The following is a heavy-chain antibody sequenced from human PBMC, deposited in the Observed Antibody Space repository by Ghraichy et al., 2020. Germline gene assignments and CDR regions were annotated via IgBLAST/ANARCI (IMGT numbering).Heavy chain of an antibody. CDR2: VYHSGSA. CDR1: GGSFTSDPYS. CDR3: AVLASNGVDV. V-gene: IGHV4-30-2*01. Sequence: SETLSLTFTVSGGSFTSDPYSWTWVRQPSGKGLEWIGYVYHSGSAFSNPSLKSRVAISVDRSENQFSLKLSSMTAADTAVYYCAVLASNGVDVWGQGTKVTVSS. D-gene: IGHD3-3*01. J-gene: IGHJ6*02.